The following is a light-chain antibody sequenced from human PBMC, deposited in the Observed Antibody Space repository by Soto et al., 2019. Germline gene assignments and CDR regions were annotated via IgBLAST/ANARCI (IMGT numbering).Light chain of an antibody. V-gene: IGKV3-15*01. J-gene: IGKJ1*01. CDR3: QEYNYRPWT. Sequence: IIVSQSAAAVSLYPGERATLSCRASQSVSSNLAWYQQKPGQAPRLLIYGASTRATGIPARFSGSGSGTEFTLTISILQAEDFAVYYCQEYNYRPWTFGQGTKVDNK. CDR2: GAS. CDR1: QSVSSN.